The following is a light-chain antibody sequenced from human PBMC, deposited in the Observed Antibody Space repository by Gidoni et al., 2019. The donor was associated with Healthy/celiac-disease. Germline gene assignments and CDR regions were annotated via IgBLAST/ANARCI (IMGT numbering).Light chain of an antibody. J-gene: IGKJ1*01. CDR1: QSVLYSSNNKNY. CDR3: QQYYSTLWT. V-gene: IGKV4-1*01. Sequence: DIVITQSPHSLAVSLGERATINCKSRQSVLYSSNNKNYLAWYQQKPGQPPKLLIYWASTRESGVPERFSGSGSGTDFTLTISSLQAEDVAVYYCQQYYSTLWTFGQGTKVEIK. CDR2: WAS.